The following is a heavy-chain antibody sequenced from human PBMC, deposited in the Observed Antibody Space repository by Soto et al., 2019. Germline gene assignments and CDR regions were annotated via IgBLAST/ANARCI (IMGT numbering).Heavy chain of an antibody. CDR2: IYYSGST. J-gene: IGHJ6*02. Sequence: SETLSLTCTVSGGSISSYYCSWIRQPPGKGLEWIGYIYYSGSTNYNPSLKSRVTISVDTSKNQFSLKLSSVTAADTAVYYCARAHYGDYGYGMDVWGQGTTVTVSS. D-gene: IGHD4-17*01. CDR3: ARAHYGDYGYGMDV. V-gene: IGHV4-59*12. CDR1: GGSISSYY.